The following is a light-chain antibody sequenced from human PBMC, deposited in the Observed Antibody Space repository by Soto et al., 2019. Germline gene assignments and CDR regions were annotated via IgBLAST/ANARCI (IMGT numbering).Light chain of an antibody. CDR1: QTVSRNY. Sequence: EIILTQSPYTLSLSPGERATLSCRASQTVSRNYLAWCQQRPGQAPRLLIYGASTRAAGIPERFSGSGSGTDFTLTITRLEPEDSEVYFCQQYTGPPTTFGQGTRLEIK. J-gene: IGKJ5*01. CDR2: GAS. V-gene: IGKV3-20*01. CDR3: QQYTGPPTT.